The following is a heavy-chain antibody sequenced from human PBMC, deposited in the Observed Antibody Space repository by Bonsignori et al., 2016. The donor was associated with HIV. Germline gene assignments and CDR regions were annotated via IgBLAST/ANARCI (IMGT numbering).Heavy chain of an antibody. Sequence: EVQLVESGGGLVQPGGSLRLSCVASGFTFSSYEMNWVRQGPGKGLEWVSYISSSGSPIYYADSVKGRFTVSRDNARNSLHLHMNSLRAEDTALYYCARSLGNWNYVVSDYWGQGTLVTVSS. V-gene: IGHV3-48*03. D-gene: IGHD1-7*01. CDR3: ARSLGNWNYVVSDY. CDR1: GFTFSSYE. J-gene: IGHJ4*02. CDR2: ISSSGSPI.